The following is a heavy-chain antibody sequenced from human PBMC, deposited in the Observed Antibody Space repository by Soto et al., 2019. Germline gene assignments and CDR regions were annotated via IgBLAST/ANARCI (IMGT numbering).Heavy chain of an antibody. CDR3: ARPADGYTVDY. CDR2: ISGTGNTV. Sequence: QVQLVESGGGLVKPAGSLRLSCAASGFTFSDYYMSWIRQAPGKGLEWVSHISGTGNTVYYADSVKGRFTISRDNAKNSLYLQMNSLRAEDTAVHYCARPADGYTVDYWGQGTLVTVSS. CDR1: GFTFSDYY. V-gene: IGHV3-11*01. D-gene: IGHD5-12*01. J-gene: IGHJ4*02.